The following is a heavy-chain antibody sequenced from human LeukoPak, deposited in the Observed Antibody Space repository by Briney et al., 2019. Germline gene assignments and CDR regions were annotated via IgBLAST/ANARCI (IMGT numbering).Heavy chain of an antibody. D-gene: IGHD3-10*01. CDR3: ARVMVRGGVDY. CDR1: GYTFTSYA. CDR2: INTNTGNP. Sequence: ASVKVSYKASGYTFTSYATNWVRQAPGQGLEWMGWINTNTGNPTYAQGFTGRFVFSLDTSVSTAYLQISSLKAEDTAVYYCARVMVRGGVDYWGQGTLVTVSS. J-gene: IGHJ4*02. V-gene: IGHV7-4-1*02.